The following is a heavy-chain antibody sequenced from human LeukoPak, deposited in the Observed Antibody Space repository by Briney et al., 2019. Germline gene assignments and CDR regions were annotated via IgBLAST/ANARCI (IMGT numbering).Heavy chain of an antibody. D-gene: IGHD6-13*01. CDR1: GFTFSSYR. J-gene: IGHJ4*02. CDR3: AKSGSTSWYLDY. V-gene: IGHV3-74*01. CDR2: INSDGSST. Sequence: PGGSLRLSCAASGFTFSSYRMHWVRQAPGKGLVWVSFINSDGSSTNYADSVKGRFTISRDNAKNSLYLQMNSLRAEDTAVYYCAKSGSTSWYLDYWGQGTLVTVSS.